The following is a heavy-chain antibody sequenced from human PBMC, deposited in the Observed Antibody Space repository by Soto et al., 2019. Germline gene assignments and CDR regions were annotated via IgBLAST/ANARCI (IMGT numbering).Heavy chain of an antibody. V-gene: IGHV3-30-3*01. Sequence: GGSLRLSCAASGFTFSSYAMHWVRQTPGKGLEWVAVISYDGSTKYYADSVKGRFTCSRDNSKNTLYLQMNSLRAEDTAVYFCARDHPYSSTWKGDHYYGMDVWGQGTTVTVSS. J-gene: IGHJ6*01. CDR3: ARDHPYSSTWKGDHYYGMDV. CDR2: ISYDGSTK. CDR1: GFTFSSYA. D-gene: IGHD6-13*01.